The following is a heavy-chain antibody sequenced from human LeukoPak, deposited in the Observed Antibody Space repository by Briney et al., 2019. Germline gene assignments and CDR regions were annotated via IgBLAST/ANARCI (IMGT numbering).Heavy chain of an antibody. Sequence: SQTLSLTCTVSGGSISSGDYYWGWIRQPPGKGLEWIGYIYYSGSTYYNPSLKSRVTISVDTSKNQFSLKLSSVTAADTAVYYCARGYSGSSTPYYFDYWGQGTLVTVSS. CDR3: ARGYSGSSTPYYFDY. CDR1: GGSISSGDYY. D-gene: IGHD1-26*01. V-gene: IGHV4-30-4*01. J-gene: IGHJ4*02. CDR2: IYYSGST.